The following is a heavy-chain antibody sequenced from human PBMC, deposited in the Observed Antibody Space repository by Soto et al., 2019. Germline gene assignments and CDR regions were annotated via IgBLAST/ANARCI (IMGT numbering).Heavy chain of an antibody. CDR1: GGTFSSYA. CDR3: ARSNYDILTGGYYYGMDV. J-gene: IGHJ6*02. D-gene: IGHD3-9*01. Sequence: QVQLVQSGAEVKKPGSSVKVSCKASGGTFSSYAISWVRQAPGQGLEWMGGIIPIFGTANYAQKLQGRVTITADESTSTAYMELSSLRSEDTAVYYCARSNYDILTGGYYYGMDVWGQGTTVTVSS. V-gene: IGHV1-69*01. CDR2: IIPIFGTA.